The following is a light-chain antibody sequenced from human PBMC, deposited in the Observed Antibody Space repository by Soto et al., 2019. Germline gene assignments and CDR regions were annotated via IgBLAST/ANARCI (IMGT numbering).Light chain of an antibody. Sequence: QSALTQPASVSGSPGQSITISCTGTSSDVGSDNLVSWYQQHPGKAPKLMIYEGSERPSGVSNRFSGSKSGNTASLTISGLQAEDEADYYCCSYTTSHGLVFGGGTKLTVL. CDR1: SSDVGSDNL. J-gene: IGLJ2*01. V-gene: IGLV2-14*02. CDR3: CSYTTSHGLV. CDR2: EGS.